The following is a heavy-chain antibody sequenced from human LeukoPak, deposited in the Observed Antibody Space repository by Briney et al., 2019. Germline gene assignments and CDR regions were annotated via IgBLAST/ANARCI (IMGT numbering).Heavy chain of an antibody. J-gene: IGHJ4*02. CDR1: GGSFSGYY. CDR2: VNHGGTT. Sequence: SETLSLTCAVYGGSFSGYYWAWIRQPPGRGLEWIGEVNHGGTTNYNPSLKSRVIISTDTSKNQFSLNLNSVAAADTAVYYCARVVYGDSSKDFDYWGQGTLVTVSS. D-gene: IGHD4-17*01. CDR3: ARVVYGDSSKDFDY. V-gene: IGHV4-34*01.